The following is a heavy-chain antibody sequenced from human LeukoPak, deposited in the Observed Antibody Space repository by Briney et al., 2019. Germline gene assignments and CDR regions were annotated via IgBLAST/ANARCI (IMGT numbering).Heavy chain of an antibody. D-gene: IGHD3-3*01. V-gene: IGHV1-69*05. J-gene: IGHJ3*02. CDR3: AVLSFGVVIRGAFDT. CDR2: IITIFGTA. Sequence: ASVKVSCKASGGSFSSYVVSWVRQAPGQRLEWMGGIITIFGTAYYAEIVRDRVTITTDESTITVYMELNSLRSEERAVYYCAVLSFGVVIRGAFDTWAEGTMVTVSS. CDR1: GGSFSSYV.